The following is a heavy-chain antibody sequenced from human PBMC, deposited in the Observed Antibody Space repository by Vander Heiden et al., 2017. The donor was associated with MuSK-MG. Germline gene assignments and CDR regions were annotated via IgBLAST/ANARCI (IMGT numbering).Heavy chain of an antibody. D-gene: IGHD6-19*01. V-gene: IGHV4-39*07. CDR1: GGSISSSSYY. Sequence: QLPLQESGPGLVKPSETLSLTCTVSGGSISSSSYYWGWIRQPPGKGLEWIGSIYYSGSTYYNPSLKSRVTRSVDTSKNQFSLKLSSVTAADTAVYYCARDLPYSSGWLGYWGQGTLVTVSS. CDR2: IYYSGST. J-gene: IGHJ4*02. CDR3: ARDLPYSSGWLGY.